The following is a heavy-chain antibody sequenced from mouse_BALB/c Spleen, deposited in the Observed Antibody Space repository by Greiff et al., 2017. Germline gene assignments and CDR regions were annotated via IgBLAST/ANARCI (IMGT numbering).Heavy chain of an antibody. Sequence: EVKVVESGGGLVQPGGSLRLSCATSGFTFSDFYMEWVRQPPGKRLEWIAASRNKANDYTTEYSASVKGRFIVSRDTSQSILYLQMNALRAEDTAIYYCAREAGYDWYFEVGGAATTATVSS. D-gene: IGHD2-2*01. V-gene: IGHV7-1*02. CDR3: AREAGYDWYFEV. CDR1: GFTFSDFY. J-gene: IGHJ1*01. CDR2: SRNKANDYTT.